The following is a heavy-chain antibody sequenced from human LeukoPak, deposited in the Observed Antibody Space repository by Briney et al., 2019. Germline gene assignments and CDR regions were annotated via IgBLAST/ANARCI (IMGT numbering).Heavy chain of an antibody. V-gene: IGHV3-30*03. CDR1: GFTFKTSG. CDR2: ISYDGLNI. CDR3: ARGVDYDILTGYDY. D-gene: IGHD3-9*01. J-gene: IGHJ4*02. Sequence: GGSLRLSCAASGFTFKTSGMHWVRQAPGKGLEWVSIISYDGLNIYYTDSVRGRFTVSRDNSQNTLYLQMNSLRAEDTAVYYCARGVDYDILTGYDYWGQGTLVTVSS.